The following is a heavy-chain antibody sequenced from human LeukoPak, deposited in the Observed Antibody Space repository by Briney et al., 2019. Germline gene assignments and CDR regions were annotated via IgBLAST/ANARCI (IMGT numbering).Heavy chain of an antibody. D-gene: IGHD2-2*01. J-gene: IGHJ4*02. CDR1: GFTFSSYW. CDR2: INTDGSST. CDR3: ARAPQYQPAEFDY. V-gene: IGHV3-74*01. Sequence: GGSLRLSCAASGFTFSSYWMHWVRQAPGKGLVWVSRINTDGSSTSYADSVKGRFTISRDNAKNTLYLQMNSLRAEDTAVYYCARAPQYQPAEFDYWGQGTLVTVSS.